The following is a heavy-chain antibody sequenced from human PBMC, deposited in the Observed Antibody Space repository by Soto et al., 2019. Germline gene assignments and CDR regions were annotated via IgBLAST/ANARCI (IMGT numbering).Heavy chain of an antibody. D-gene: IGHD3-22*01. CDR1: GGTFSSYA. CDR2: IIPIFGTA. V-gene: IGHV1-69*06. J-gene: IGHJ5*02. CDR3: ARGGPAITMIVVSPSDWFDP. Sequence: SVKVSCKASGGTFSSYAISWVRQAPGQGLEWMGGIIPIFGTANYAQKFQGRVTITADKSTSTVYMELSSLRSEDTAVYYCARGGPAITMIVVSPSDWFDPWGQGTLVTVSS.